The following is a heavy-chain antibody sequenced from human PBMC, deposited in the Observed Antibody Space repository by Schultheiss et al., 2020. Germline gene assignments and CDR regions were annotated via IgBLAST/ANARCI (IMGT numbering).Heavy chain of an antibody. J-gene: IGHJ5*02. Sequence: GGSLRLSCVASGFTFSTYWMSWVRQAPGKGLEWVANIKQGGSEDYYADSVKGRFTISRDNANNSLYLQMNSLRAEDTAVYYCARDHYYGSGSYPSYWFDPWGQGTLVTVSS. CDR1: GFTFSTYW. D-gene: IGHD3-10*01. CDR2: IKQGGSED. CDR3: ARDHYYGSGSYPSYWFDP. V-gene: IGHV3-7*01.